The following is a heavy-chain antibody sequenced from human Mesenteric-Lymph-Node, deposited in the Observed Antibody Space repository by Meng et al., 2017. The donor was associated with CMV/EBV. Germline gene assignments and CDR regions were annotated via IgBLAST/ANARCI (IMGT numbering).Heavy chain of an antibody. CDR2: ISVSGFST. CDR1: GFTFSSYW. J-gene: IGHJ3*01. D-gene: IGHD3-10*01. Sequence: GESLKISCAASGFTFSSYWMHWVRQAPGKGLEWVSSISVSGFSTYYADSVKGRFTISRDNSKNTLYLQMDSLSAEDTAFYYCAKGGSITMAFALHDPFDVWGQGTMVTVSS. V-gene: IGHV3-23*01. CDR3: AKGGSITMAFALHDPFDV.